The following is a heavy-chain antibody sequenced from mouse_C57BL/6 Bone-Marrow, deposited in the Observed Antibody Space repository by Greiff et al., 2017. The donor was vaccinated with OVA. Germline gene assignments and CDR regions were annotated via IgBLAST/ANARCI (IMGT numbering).Heavy chain of an antibody. V-gene: IGHV1-69*01. D-gene: IGHD1-1*01. CDR1: GYTFTSYW. Sequence: QVQLQQPGAELVMPGASVKLSCKASGYTFTSYWMHWVKQRPGQGLEWIGEIDPSDSYTNYNQKFKGKSTLTVDKSSSTAYMQLSSLTSEDSAVYYCARSPFTTVVGGFAYWGQGTLVTVSA. CDR2: IDPSDSYT. J-gene: IGHJ3*01. CDR3: ARSPFTTVVGGFAY.